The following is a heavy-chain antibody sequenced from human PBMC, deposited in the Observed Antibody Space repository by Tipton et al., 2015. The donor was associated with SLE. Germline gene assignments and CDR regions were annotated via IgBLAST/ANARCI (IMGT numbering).Heavy chain of an antibody. V-gene: IGHV4-59*08. CDR1: GGSISSYY. D-gene: IGHD4-17*01. CDR2: IYYSGST. CDR3: ARIPDPTVTYYFDY. Sequence: TLSLTCTVSGGSISSYYWSWIRQPPGKGLDWIGYIYYSGSTNYTPSLKSRVTISVDTSKTQFSLKLSSVTAADTAVYYCARIPDPTVTYYFDYWGQGTLVTVSS. J-gene: IGHJ4*02.